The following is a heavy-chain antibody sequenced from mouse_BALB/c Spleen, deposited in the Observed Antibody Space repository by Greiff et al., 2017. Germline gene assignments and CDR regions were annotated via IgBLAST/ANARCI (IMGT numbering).Heavy chain of an antibody. V-gene: IGHV1-62-2*01. J-gene: IGHJ4*01. CDR2: FYPGSGSI. D-gene: IGHD1-3*01. CDR3: ARHEGGSSDYYAMDY. CDR1: GYTFTEYI. Sequence: QVQLKESGAELVKPGASVKLSCKASGYTFTEYIIHWVKQRSGQGLEWIGWFYPGSGSIKYNEKFKDKATLTADKSSSTVYMELSRLTSEDSAVYFCARHEGGSSDYYAMDYWGQGTSVTVSS.